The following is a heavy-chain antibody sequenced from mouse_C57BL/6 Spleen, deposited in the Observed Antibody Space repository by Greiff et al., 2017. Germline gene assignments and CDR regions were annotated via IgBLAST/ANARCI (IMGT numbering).Heavy chain of an antibody. Sequence: VESGGGLVQPGGSLKLSCAASGFTFSDYYMYWVRQTPEKRLEWVAYISNGGGSTYYPDTVKGRFTISRDNAKNTLYLQMSRLKSEDTAMYYCATPYGSSEVYAMDYWGQGTSVTVSS. CDR3: ATPYGSSEVYAMDY. V-gene: IGHV5-12*01. J-gene: IGHJ4*01. D-gene: IGHD1-1*01. CDR2: ISNGGGST. CDR1: GFTFSDYY.